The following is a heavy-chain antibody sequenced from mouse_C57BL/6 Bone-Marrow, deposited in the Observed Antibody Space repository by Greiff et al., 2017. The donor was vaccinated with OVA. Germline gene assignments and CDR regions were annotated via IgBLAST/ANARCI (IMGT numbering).Heavy chain of an antibody. CDR3: AREGFITTVVAPFDY. CDR2: IDPSDRYT. Sequence: VQLQQPGAELVMPGASVKLSCKASGYTFTSYWMHWVKQRPGQGLEWIGEIDPSDRYTNYNQQFKGKSTLTVDKSSSTAYMQLSSLTSEDSAVYYCAREGFITTVVAPFDYWGQGTTLTVSS. J-gene: IGHJ2*01. CDR1: GYTFTSYW. V-gene: IGHV1-69*01. D-gene: IGHD1-1*01.